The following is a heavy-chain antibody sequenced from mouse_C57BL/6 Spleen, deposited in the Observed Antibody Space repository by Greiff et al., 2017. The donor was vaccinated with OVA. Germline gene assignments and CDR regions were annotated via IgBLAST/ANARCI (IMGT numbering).Heavy chain of an antibody. CDR2: INPYNGDT. D-gene: IGHD2-5*01. Sequence: VQLKQSGPELVKPGDSVKISCKASGYSFTGYFMNWVMQSHGKSLEWIGRINPYNGDTFYNQKFKGKATLTVDKSSSTAHMELRSLTSEDSAVYYCARGGNYSNYDYCDYWGQGTTLTVSS. CDR3: ARGGNYSNYDYCDY. CDR1: GYSFTGYF. V-gene: IGHV1-20*01. J-gene: IGHJ2*01.